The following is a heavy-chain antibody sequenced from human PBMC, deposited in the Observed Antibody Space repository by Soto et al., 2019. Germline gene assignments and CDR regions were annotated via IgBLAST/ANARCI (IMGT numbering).Heavy chain of an antibody. CDR2: IFYSGST. Sequence: SETLSLTCTVSGGSISSSSYYWGWIRQPPGKGLEWIGSIFYSGSTYYNPSLKSRVTISVDTSKNQFSLKLSSVTAADTAVYYCARGSSSSWSGSPIFGINYYYYGMDVWGQGTTVTVSS. D-gene: IGHD6-13*01. J-gene: IGHJ6*02. CDR3: ARGSSSSWSGSPIFGINYYYYGMDV. V-gene: IGHV4-39*01. CDR1: GGSISSSSYY.